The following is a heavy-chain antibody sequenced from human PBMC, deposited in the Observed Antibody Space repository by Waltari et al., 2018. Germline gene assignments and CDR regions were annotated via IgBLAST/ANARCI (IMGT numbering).Heavy chain of an antibody. Sequence: QVQLQQWGAGLLKPSETLSLTCAVYGGSFSGYYWSWIRQPPGKGLEWIGEINHSGSTNYNPSLKSRVTISVDTSKNQFSLKLSSVTAADTAVYYCARLRGYYDILTGYRGAFDIWGQGTMVTVSS. CDR1: GGSFSGYY. V-gene: IGHV4-34*01. J-gene: IGHJ3*02. CDR2: INHSGST. CDR3: ARLRGYYDILTGYRGAFDI. D-gene: IGHD3-9*01.